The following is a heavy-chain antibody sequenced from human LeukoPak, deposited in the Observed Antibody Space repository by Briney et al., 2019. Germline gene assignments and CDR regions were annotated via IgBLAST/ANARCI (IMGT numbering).Heavy chain of an antibody. CDR3: ASITMVRGVNGWFDP. CDR1: GFTFSSYG. Sequence: GRSLRLSCAASGFTFSSYGMHWVRQAPGKGLEWVAVTSYDGSNKYYADSVKGRFTISRDNAKNSLYLQMNSLRAEDTAVYYCASITMVRGVNGWFDPWGQGTLVTVSS. J-gene: IGHJ5*02. V-gene: IGHV3-30*03. CDR2: TSYDGSNK. D-gene: IGHD3-10*01.